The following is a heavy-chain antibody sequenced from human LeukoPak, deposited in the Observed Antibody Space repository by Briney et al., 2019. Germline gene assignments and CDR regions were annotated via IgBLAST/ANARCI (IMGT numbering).Heavy chain of an antibody. CDR3: ARCGYYDFWSGYNPATFDY. CDR2: IYYSGST. D-gene: IGHD3-3*01. V-gene: IGHV4-39*01. J-gene: IGHJ4*02. Sequence: SETLSLTCTVSGGSISSSSYYWGWIRQPSGKGLEWIGSIYYSGSTYYNPSLKSRVTISLDTSKNQFSLKLSSVTAADTAVYYCARCGYYDFWSGYNPATFDYWGQGTLVTVSS. CDR1: GGSISSSSYY.